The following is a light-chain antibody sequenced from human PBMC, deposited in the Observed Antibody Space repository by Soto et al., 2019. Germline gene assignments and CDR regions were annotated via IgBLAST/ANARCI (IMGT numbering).Light chain of an antibody. CDR2: GAS. CDR1: QSVSSN. J-gene: IGKJ1*01. CDR3: QHYVTSLTT. Sequence: EIVLTQSPCTLSLSPGEGATLSCRASQSVSSNLAWYQQKPGQAPRLLIFGASIRVTGIPDRFIGSGSGTDFTLTISRLEPEDFAVYYCQHYVTSLTTFGQGTKVDIK. V-gene: IGKV3-20*01.